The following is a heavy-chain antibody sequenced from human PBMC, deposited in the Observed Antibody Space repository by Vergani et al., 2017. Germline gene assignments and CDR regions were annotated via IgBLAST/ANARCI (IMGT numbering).Heavy chain of an antibody. CDR2: IYSTGST. Sequence: QVQLEESGPGLVKPSETLSLTCTVSGGSFNTYYWSWIRQSPGKGLEWIGYIYSTGSTNYNPSLNSRVTMSVDTSKNQFSLKLRSVTAADTAVYFCARVMYRDXASTGYRLEGMDIWRQGTTVTISS. D-gene: IGHD3-9*01. V-gene: IGHV4-59*13. CDR1: GGSFNTYY. CDR3: ARVMYRDXASTGYRLEGMDI. J-gene: IGHJ6*02.